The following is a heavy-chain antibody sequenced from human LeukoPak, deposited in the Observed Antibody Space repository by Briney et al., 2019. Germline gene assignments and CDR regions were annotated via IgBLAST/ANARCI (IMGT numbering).Heavy chain of an antibody. J-gene: IGHJ4*02. D-gene: IGHD3-22*01. V-gene: IGHV3-23*01. Sequence: GGSLRLSCAASGFTFSSYAMSWVRPAPGKGLEWVSAISGSGGSTYYADSVKGRFTISRDNSKNTLYLQMNSLRAEDTAVYYCAKGLSGDSSGYYFDYWGQGTLVTVSS. CDR3: AKGLSGDSSGYYFDY. CDR1: GFTFSSYA. CDR2: ISGSGGST.